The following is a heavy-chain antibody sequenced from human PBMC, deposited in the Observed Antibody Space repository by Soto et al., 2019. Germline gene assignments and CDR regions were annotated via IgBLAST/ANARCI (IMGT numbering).Heavy chain of an antibody. Sequence: SETLSLTCDVFGGSFSGYYWGWVRQPPGEGLEWIGEVNHGGSSNYHPSLKSRVIISVDTSNNQLSLRIKSVTPADTAIYYCARGEVTLLGGMDVWGQGTTVTVSS. V-gene: IGHV4-34*01. CDR3: ARGEVTLLGGMDV. D-gene: IGHD3-10*01. CDR2: VNHGGSS. CDR1: GGSFSGYY. J-gene: IGHJ6*02.